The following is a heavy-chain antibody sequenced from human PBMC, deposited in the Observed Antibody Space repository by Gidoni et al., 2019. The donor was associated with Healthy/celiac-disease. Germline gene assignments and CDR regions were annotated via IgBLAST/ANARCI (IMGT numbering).Heavy chain of an antibody. J-gene: IGHJ3*02. CDR1: GYPFTSDY. D-gene: IGHD3-16*01. CDR3: ARDGGGSDAFDI. Sequence: QVQLVPSGAEVKKPGASVKVSCKASGYPFTSDYMHWLRQAPGQGLEWMGIINPSGGSTSYAQKFQGRVTMTRDTSTSTVYMELSSLRSEDTAVYYCARDGGGSDAFDIWGQGTMVTVSS. V-gene: IGHV1-46*01. CDR2: INPSGGST.